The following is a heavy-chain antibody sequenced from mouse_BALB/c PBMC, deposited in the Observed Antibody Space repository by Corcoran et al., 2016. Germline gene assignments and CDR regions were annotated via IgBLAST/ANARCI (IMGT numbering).Heavy chain of an antibody. CDR2: INSDCSVI. V-gene: IGHV11-2*02. CDR1: GFTFSGFW. D-gene: IGHD1-3*01. J-gene: IGHJ3*01. CDR3: MRYRTKVAY. Sequence: EVQLLETGGGLVQPGGSRGLSCEGSGFTFSGFWMSWVRQTPGKTLEWIGDINSDCSVINYAPSIKDRFTIFRDDDKSTLYLQMNNVRSEDTATYFCMRYRTKVAYWGQGTLVTVSA.